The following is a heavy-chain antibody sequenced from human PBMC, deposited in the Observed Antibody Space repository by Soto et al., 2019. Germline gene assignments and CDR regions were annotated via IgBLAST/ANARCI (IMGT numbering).Heavy chain of an antibody. J-gene: IGHJ4*02. CDR1: GFSLSTSGVG. Sequence: QITLKESGPTLVKPTQTLTLTCTFSGFSLSTSGVGVGWIRQPPGKALEWLALIYWDDDKRYSPSLKSRLTLTKDTPKNQVALTRTTMDPLDTATYYCAPLAVEGAYFAYWGKGTLFTVSS. V-gene: IGHV2-5*02. CDR2: IYWDDDK. CDR3: APLAVEGAYFAY.